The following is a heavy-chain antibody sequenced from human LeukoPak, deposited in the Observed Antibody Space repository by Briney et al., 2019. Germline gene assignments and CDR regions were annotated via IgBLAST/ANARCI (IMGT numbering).Heavy chain of an antibody. V-gene: IGHV3-30*18. CDR3: AKLRYGRAY. CDR1: GFTFSSYG. CDR2: ISYDGSNK. J-gene: IGHJ4*02. Sequence: GRSLRLSYAASGFTFSSYGMHWVRQAPGKGLEWVAVISYDGSNKYYADSVKGRFTISRDNSKNTLYLQMNSLRAEDTAVYYCAKLRYGRAYWGQGTLVTVSS. D-gene: IGHD3-10*02.